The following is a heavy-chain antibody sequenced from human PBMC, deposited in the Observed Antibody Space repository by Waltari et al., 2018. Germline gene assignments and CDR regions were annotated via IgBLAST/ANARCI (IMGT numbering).Heavy chain of an antibody. Sequence: QLQLQESGPGLVKPSETLSLTCTVSGGSLSSSSYYWGWIRQPPGKGLEWIGSIYYSGSTYYNPSLKSRVTISVDTSKNQFSLKLSSVTAADTAVYYCARASWELSFDYWGQGTLVTVSS. CDR1: GGSLSSSSYY. J-gene: IGHJ4*02. CDR3: ARASWELSFDY. V-gene: IGHV4-39*07. CDR2: IYYSGST. D-gene: IGHD1-26*01.